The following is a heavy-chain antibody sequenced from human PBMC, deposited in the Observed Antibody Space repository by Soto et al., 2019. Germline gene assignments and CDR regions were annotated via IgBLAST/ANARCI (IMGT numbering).Heavy chain of an antibody. CDR2: IYSGGST. Sequence: EVQLVESGGGLIQPGGSLRLSCAASGFTVSSNYMSWVRQAPGKGLEWVSIIYSGGSTYYADSAKGRFTISRDNSKNTLYLQMNSLRNEDTAVYYCARYCSSGNCYSNYAFDIWGQGTMVTVSS. D-gene: IGHD2-15*01. CDR1: GFTVSSNY. V-gene: IGHV3-53*01. J-gene: IGHJ3*02. CDR3: ARYCSSGNCYSNYAFDI.